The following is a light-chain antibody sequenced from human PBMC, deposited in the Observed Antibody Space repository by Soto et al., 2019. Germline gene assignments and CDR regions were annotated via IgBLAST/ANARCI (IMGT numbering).Light chain of an antibody. Sequence: EIVLTQSPATLSLSPGERATLSCRASQSVSSYLAWYQQKPGQAPRLLIYDASNRATGIPARFSGSRSGTDFTLNISSLEPEDFAVYYCQQRSNWQRLTFGGGTKVEIK. CDR1: QSVSSY. CDR2: DAS. J-gene: IGKJ4*01. CDR3: QQRSNWQRLT. V-gene: IGKV3-11*01.